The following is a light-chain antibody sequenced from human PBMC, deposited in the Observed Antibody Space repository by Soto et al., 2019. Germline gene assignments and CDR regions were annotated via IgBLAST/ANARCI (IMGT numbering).Light chain of an antibody. J-gene: IGLJ2*01. CDR3: AAWDDSLSGLV. Sequence: QSVLTQPPSTSGTPGQRVTISCSGSSSNVGINTVTWYQQFPGTAPRLLIYTNDQRPSGVPGRFSGSKSGTSASLAISGLQSEDEADYYCAAWDDSLSGLVFGGGTKVTVL. CDR1: SSNVGINT. V-gene: IGLV1-44*01. CDR2: TND.